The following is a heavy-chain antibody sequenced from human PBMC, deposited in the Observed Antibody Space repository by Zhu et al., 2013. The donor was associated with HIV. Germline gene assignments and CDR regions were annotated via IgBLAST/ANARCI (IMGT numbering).Heavy chain of an antibody. D-gene: IGHD1-26*01. CDR2: INPNSGGT. Sequence: QLQLVQSGAEVKKPGASLKVSCKASGYTFTGYYIHWVRQAPGQGLEWMGWINPNSGGTNYAQKFQGRVTMTRDTSISTAHMELNRLRSDDTAVYYCARNLMIGYSGSSDWYFDLWGRGTLVTVSS. CDR1: GYTFTGYY. J-gene: IGHJ2*01. CDR3: ARNLMIGYSGSSDWYFDL. V-gene: IGHV1-2*02.